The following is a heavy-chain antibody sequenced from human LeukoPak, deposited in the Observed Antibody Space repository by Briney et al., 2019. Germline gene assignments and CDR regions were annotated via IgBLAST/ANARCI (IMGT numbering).Heavy chain of an antibody. CDR2: FCYSGST. CDR3: ARRLAVTGSPAFDI. CDR1: GGSITTNY. Sequence: KPSETLSLTCTVSGGSITTNYWNWIRQPPGKGLEWVGYFCYSGSTSYNPSLKSRVTISVDTSKNQFSLKLNSVTAADTAVYYCARRLAVTGSPAFDIWGQGTMVTVSS. J-gene: IGHJ3*02. D-gene: IGHD6-19*01. V-gene: IGHV4-59*08.